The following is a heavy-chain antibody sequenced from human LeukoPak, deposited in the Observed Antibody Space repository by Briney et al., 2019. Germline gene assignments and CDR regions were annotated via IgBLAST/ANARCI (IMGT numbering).Heavy chain of an antibody. Sequence: GRSLQISCVGSGYNFATYWIGWVRPMPGRGVEWMGIIYTGDSDTRYSPSFQGQVTISAGKYISTAYLQWSSLRASDSAIYYCARLGGFPNWFDTGGQGTLVTVSS. V-gene: IGHV5-51*01. CDR2: IYTGDSDT. D-gene: IGHD6-25*01. J-gene: IGHJ5*02. CDR1: GYNFATYW. CDR3: ARLGGFPNWFDT.